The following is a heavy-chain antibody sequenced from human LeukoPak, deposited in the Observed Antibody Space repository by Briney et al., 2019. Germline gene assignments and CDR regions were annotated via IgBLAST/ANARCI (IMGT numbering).Heavy chain of an antibody. CDR2: ISYSGST. CDR3: ARDPPPGIAAAGPAY. J-gene: IGHJ4*02. Sequence: SETLSLTCTVSSGSISSYYWSWIRQPPGKGLEWIGYISYSGSTNYNPSLKSRVTISVDMSKNQFSLKLSSVTAADTAVYYCARDPPPGIAAAGPAYWGQGTLVTVSS. D-gene: IGHD6-13*01. V-gene: IGHV4-59*12. CDR1: SGSISSYY.